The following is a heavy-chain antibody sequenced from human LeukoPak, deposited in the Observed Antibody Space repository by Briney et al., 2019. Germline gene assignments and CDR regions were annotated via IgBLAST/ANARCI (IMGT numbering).Heavy chain of an antibody. CDR3: ARLPGFRDTFDI. Sequence: SEPLSLTCTVSGGSISSYYWSWIRQPPGKGLEWIGYIYYSGSTNYNPSLKSRVTISVDTSKNQFSLKLSTVTAADTAVYYCARLPGFRDTFDIWGQGAMVTVSS. CDR2: IYYSGST. V-gene: IGHV4-59*08. CDR1: GGSISSYY. J-gene: IGHJ3*02.